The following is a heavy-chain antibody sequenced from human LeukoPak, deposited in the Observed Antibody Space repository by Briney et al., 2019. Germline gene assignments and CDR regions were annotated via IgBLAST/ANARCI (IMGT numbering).Heavy chain of an antibody. CDR3: AKDRRGGSYYAATLDI. CDR1: GFTFSSYA. CDR2: ISDSGDIT. V-gene: IGHV3-23*01. D-gene: IGHD1-26*01. Sequence: GGSLRLPCAASGFTFSSYAMSWVRQAPGKGLEWVSGISDSGDITYYADSVKGRFTISRDNSKNTLYVQMNSLRVEDTAVYYCAKDRRGGSYYAATLDIWGQGTMVTVSS. J-gene: IGHJ3*02.